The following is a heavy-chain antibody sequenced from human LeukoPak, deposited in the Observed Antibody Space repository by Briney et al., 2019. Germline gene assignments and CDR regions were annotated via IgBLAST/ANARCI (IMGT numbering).Heavy chain of an antibody. Sequence: KTGGSLRLSCAASGFTFSDYYMSWIRQAPGKGLEWISYISSSGSTIYYADSVKGRFTISRDNAKNSLYLQMNSLRAEDTAVYYCARGGYYGSGSYFRVDYWGQGTLVPVSS. D-gene: IGHD3-10*01. CDR1: GFTFSDYY. CDR3: ARGGYYGSGSYFRVDY. V-gene: IGHV3-11*04. CDR2: ISSSGSTI. J-gene: IGHJ4*02.